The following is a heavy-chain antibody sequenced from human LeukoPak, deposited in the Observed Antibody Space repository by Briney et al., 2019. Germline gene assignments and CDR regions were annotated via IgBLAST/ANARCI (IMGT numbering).Heavy chain of an antibody. CDR1: GFTVSSNY. Sequence: GGSLRLSCAASGFTVSSNYMSWVRQAPGKGLEWVSVIYSGGSTYYADSVKGRFTISRDNSKNTLYLQMNSLRAEDTAVYYCASGGVVVPAATPAFRDYYGMDVWGQGTTVTVFS. CDR3: ASGGVVVPAATPAFRDYYGMDV. J-gene: IGHJ6*02. V-gene: IGHV3-53*01. CDR2: IYSGGST. D-gene: IGHD2-2*01.